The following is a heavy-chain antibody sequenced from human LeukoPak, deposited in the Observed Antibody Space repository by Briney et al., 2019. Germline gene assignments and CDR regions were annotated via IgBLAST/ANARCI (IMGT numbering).Heavy chain of an antibody. CDR1: GYTFTAYY. Sequence: GASVKVSCKASGYTFTAYYMHWVRQAPGQGLEWMGWINPNSGGTNYAQKFQGRVTMTRNTSINTAYLELSSLRSDDTAVYFCARGVGGLGNMDVWGEGTTVIVSS. CDR2: INPNSGGT. CDR3: ARGVGGLGNMDV. D-gene: IGHD3-16*01. V-gene: IGHV1-2*02. J-gene: IGHJ6*03.